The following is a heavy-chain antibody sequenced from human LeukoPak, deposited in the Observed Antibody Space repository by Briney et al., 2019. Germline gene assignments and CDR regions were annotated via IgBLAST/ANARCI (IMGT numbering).Heavy chain of an antibody. D-gene: IGHD2-2*01. V-gene: IGHV3-23*01. Sequence: GGSLRLSCAASGFTFSSYAMSWVRQAPGKGLEWVSAISGSGGSTYYADSVKGRFTISRDNSKNTLYLRMNSLRAEDTAVYYCTIVVPAATLDYWGQGTLVTVSS. CDR1: GFTFSSYA. CDR2: ISGSGGST. J-gene: IGHJ4*02. CDR3: TIVVPAATLDY.